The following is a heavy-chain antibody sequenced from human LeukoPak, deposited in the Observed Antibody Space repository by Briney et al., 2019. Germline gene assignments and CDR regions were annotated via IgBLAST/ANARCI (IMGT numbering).Heavy chain of an antibody. CDR3: ARDGCSSTSCPNMDV. CDR1: GGSISSYY. CDR2: IYTSGST. V-gene: IGHV4-4*07. Sequence: SETLSLTCTVSGGSISSYYWSWIRQPAGKGLEWIGRIYTSGSTNYNPSLKSRVTMSVDTSKNQFSLKLSSVTAADTAVYYCARDGCSSTSCPNMDVWGKGTTVTVS. J-gene: IGHJ6*03. D-gene: IGHD2-2*01.